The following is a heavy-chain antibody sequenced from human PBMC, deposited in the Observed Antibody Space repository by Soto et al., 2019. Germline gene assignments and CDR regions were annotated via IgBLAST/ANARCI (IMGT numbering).Heavy chain of an antibody. Sequence: LSLTCTVSGGSISSYYWSWIRQPAGKGLEWIGRIYTSGSTNYNPSLKSRVTMSVDTSKNQFSLKLSSVTAADTAVYYCARDPYSSGWYMGYYYYYGMNVWGQGTTVTVS. CDR1: GGSISSYY. V-gene: IGHV4-4*07. D-gene: IGHD6-19*01. J-gene: IGHJ6*02. CDR3: ARDPYSSGWYMGYYYYYGMNV. CDR2: IYTSGST.